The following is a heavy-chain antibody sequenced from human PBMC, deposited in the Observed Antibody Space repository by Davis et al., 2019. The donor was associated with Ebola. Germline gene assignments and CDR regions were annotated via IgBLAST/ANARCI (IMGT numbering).Heavy chain of an antibody. CDR2: IWYDGSNK. Sequence: GGSLRLSCAASGFTFSSYGMHWVRQAPGKGLEWVAVIWYDGSNKYYADSVKGRFTISRDNSKNTLYLQMNSLRAEDTAVYYCARGHSSSWYSYYYGMDVWGKGTTVTVSS. V-gene: IGHV3-33*01. D-gene: IGHD6-13*01. CDR1: GFTFSSYG. CDR3: ARGHSSSWYSYYYGMDV. J-gene: IGHJ6*04.